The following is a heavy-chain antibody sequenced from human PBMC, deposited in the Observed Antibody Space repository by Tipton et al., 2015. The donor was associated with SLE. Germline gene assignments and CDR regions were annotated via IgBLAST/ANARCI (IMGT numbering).Heavy chain of an antibody. CDR2: IFHSGST. J-gene: IGHJ4*02. V-gene: IGHV4-4*02. Sequence: TLSLTCVVSGVSISSENWWSWVRQSPGEGLEWIGEIFHSGSTYYNPSLKSRVTISIDESRNQFSLQVKSVTAADTAVYYCAGDRITGDFDYWGQGTLVTVSS. CDR1: GVSISSENW. CDR3: AGDRITGDFDY. D-gene: IGHD3-10*01.